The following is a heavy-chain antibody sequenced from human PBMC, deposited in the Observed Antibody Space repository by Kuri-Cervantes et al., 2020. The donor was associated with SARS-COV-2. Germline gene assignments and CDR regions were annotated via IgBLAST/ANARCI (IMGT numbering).Heavy chain of an antibody. CDR1: GFTFSSYW. D-gene: IGHD7-27*01. V-gene: IGHV3-74*01. J-gene: IGHJ4*02. CDR2: INSDGSST. Sequence: LSLTCAASGFTFSSYWMHWVRQAPGKGLVWVSRINSDGSSTSYADSVKGRFTISRDNAKNTLYLQMNSLRAEDTAVYYCARDAQGDLGIGYFDYWGQGTLVTVSS. CDR3: ARDAQGDLGIGYFDY.